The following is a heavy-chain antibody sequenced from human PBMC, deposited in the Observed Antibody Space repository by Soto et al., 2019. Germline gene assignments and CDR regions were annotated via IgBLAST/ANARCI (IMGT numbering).Heavy chain of an antibody. V-gene: IGHV3-7*05. CDR3: ATAPYSSGWYRFDH. D-gene: IGHD6-19*01. Sequence: EVQLVESGGGWVQPGGSLRLSCAASGFTFSNYWMSWVRQAPGKGLEWVAHIKQDGSERYHVDSGKGRFTISRDNAKNSLYLQMDGLRAEDPAVYYCATAPYSSGWYRFDHWGQGTLVTVPS. CDR1: GFTFSNYW. CDR2: IKQDGSER. J-gene: IGHJ4*02.